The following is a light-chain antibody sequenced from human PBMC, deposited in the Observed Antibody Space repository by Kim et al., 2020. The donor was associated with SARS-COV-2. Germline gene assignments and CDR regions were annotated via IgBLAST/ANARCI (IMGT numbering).Light chain of an antibody. CDR3: QQLNSYPIT. Sequence: DIQLTQSPSFLSASVGDRVTITCRASQGISSYLAWHQQKPGKAPKLLIYGASTLQSGVPSRFSGSGSGTEFTLTISSLQPEDFATYYGQQLNSYPITFGQGKRREIK. J-gene: IGKJ5*01. CDR2: GAS. V-gene: IGKV1-9*01. CDR1: QGISSY.